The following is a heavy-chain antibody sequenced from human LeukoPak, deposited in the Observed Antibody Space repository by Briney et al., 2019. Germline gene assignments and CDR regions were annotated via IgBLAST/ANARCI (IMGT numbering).Heavy chain of an antibody. J-gene: IGHJ5*02. CDR2: IYYSGST. V-gene: IGHV4-59*01. CDR1: GGSISSYY. D-gene: IGHD6-13*01. Sequence: SETLSLTCTVSGGSISSYYWSWIRQLPGKGLEWIGYIYYSGSTNYNPSLQSRVTISVDTSKNQFSLKLSSVTAADTAVYYCARGIAAEGGWFDPWGQGTLVTVSS. CDR3: ARGIAAEGGWFDP.